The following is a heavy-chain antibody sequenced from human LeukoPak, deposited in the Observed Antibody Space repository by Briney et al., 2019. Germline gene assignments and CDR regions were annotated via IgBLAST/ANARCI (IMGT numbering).Heavy chain of an antibody. D-gene: IGHD3-22*01. Sequence: SETLSLTCTASSGSISSYYWSWIRQPPGKGLEWIGYSDDSGSTNYNPSLKSRVTISVDTSKNQFSLKLSSVTAADTAVYYCARVIRDYDSSGYNLAYIDYWGQGTLVTVSS. J-gene: IGHJ4*02. CDR1: SGSISSYY. CDR3: ARVIRDYDSSGYNLAYIDY. CDR2: SDDSGST. V-gene: IGHV4-59*01.